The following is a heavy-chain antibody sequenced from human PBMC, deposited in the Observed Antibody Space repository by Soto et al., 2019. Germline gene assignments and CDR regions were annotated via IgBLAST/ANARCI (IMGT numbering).Heavy chain of an antibody. V-gene: IGHV3-30*03. J-gene: IGHJ3*01. Sequence: PGGSLRLSCAVTGFTFDEFGTHWVRQDPGRGMGWVATASHDGSQKFYAKSVKGRFTISRDRSRNTLFLQMISLRTEDTAVYFCVRANSGVYGVFDLWGKGTMVTVSS. D-gene: IGHD2-15*01. CDR1: GFTFDEFG. CDR3: VRANSGVYGVFDL. CDR2: ASHDGSQK.